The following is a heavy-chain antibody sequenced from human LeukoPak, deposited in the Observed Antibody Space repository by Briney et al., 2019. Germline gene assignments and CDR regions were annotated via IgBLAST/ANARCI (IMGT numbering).Heavy chain of an antibody. CDR1: GGSISSYY. CDR2: IYYSGST. V-gene: IGHV4-59*01. CDR3: ARGSVVRGVITAPFDY. Sequence: SETLSLTWTVSGGSISSYYWSWIRQPPGKGLEWIGYIYYSGSTNYNPSLKSRVTISVDTSKNQFSLKLSSVTAADTAVYYCARGSVVRGVITAPFDYWGQGTLVTVSS. J-gene: IGHJ4*02. D-gene: IGHD3-10*01.